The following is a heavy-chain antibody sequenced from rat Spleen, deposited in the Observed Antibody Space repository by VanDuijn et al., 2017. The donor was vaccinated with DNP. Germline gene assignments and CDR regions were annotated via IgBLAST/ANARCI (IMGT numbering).Heavy chain of an antibody. J-gene: IGHJ2*01. V-gene: IGHV5S10*01. CDR1: GLTFSNYD. Sequence: EVQLVESGGDLVQPGGSLKLSCAASGLTFSNYDMAWVRQIPGRGLEWVAIIVHDGGRAYYRDSVKGRFTFSRDNAKNILHLQMNSLTSEDTATYYCTTLNFYASLAEYFDFWGQGVMVTVSS. CDR3: TTLNFYASLAEYFDF. CDR2: IVHDGGRA. D-gene: IGHD1-12*01.